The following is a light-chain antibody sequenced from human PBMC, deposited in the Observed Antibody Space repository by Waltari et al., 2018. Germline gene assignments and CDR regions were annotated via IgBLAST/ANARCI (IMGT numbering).Light chain of an antibody. CDR1: TSDVGGYNY. J-gene: IGLJ3*02. CDR3: CSFAGTYTWV. Sequence: SALTQPRSVSGSPGQSVPIPCTGTTSDVGGYNYVSWYQHHPGKAPKLMIFDVTQRPSGVPDRFSGSKSANTASLTISGLQAEDEADYYCCSFAGTYTWVFGGGTKVTVL. CDR2: DVT. V-gene: IGLV2-11*01.